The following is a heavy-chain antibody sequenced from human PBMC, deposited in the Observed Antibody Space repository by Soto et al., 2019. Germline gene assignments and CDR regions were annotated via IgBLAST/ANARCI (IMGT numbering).Heavy chain of an antibody. CDR2: MNTNSGNT. Sequence: QVQLVQSGAEVKKPGASVKVSCKASGYTFTSYDINWVRQATGQGLEWMGWMNTNSGNTGYAQKFQGRVTMTRNTSISTAYRELSSLRSEESAVYYCARSTNDYGDRHWGQGTLVTVSS. V-gene: IGHV1-8*01. CDR3: ARSTNDYGDRH. J-gene: IGHJ4*02. D-gene: IGHD4-17*01. CDR1: GYTFTSYD.